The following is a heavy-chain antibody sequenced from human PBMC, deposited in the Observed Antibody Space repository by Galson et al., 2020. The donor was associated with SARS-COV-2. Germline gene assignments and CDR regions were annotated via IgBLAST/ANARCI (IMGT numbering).Heavy chain of an antibody. CDR1: GFKFSDYF. D-gene: IGHD2-15*01. J-gene: IGHJ1*01. CDR2: ISSSGSYI. CDR3: ARVGDCSGGICYGAEYFQH. Sequence: NSGGSLRLSCAASGFKFSDYFMSWVRQAPGKGLEWVSYISSSGSYINNEDSVKGRFTISRDNAKNSLNLQMNSLRVEDTAVYYCARVGDCSGGICYGAEYFQHWGQGTLVTVSS. V-gene: IGHV3-11*04.